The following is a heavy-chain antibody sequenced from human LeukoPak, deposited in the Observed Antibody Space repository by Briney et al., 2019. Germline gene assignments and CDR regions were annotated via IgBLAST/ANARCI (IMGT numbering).Heavy chain of an antibody. V-gene: IGHV3-30-3*01. Sequence: PGRSLRLSCAASGFTFSSYAMHWVRQALGKGLEWVAVISYDGSNKYYADSVKGRFTISRDNSKNTLYLQMNSLRAEDTAVYYCARERPGIAAAGPFDYWGQGTLVTVSS. J-gene: IGHJ4*02. CDR2: ISYDGSNK. D-gene: IGHD6-13*01. CDR1: GFTFSSYA. CDR3: ARERPGIAAAGPFDY.